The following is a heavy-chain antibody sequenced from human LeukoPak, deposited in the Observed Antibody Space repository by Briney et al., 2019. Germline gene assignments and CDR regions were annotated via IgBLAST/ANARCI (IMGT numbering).Heavy chain of an antibody. V-gene: IGHV1-69*04. CDR3: ARGTVIVGGRPEYFQH. CDR1: GYTFTSYG. CDR2: IIPIFGIA. D-gene: IGHD3-22*01. Sequence: ASVKVSCKASGYTFTSYGISWVRQAPGQGLEWMGRIIPIFGIANYAQKFQGRVTITADKSTSTAYMELSSLRSEDTAVYYCARGTVIVGGRPEYFQHWGQGTLVTVSS. J-gene: IGHJ1*01.